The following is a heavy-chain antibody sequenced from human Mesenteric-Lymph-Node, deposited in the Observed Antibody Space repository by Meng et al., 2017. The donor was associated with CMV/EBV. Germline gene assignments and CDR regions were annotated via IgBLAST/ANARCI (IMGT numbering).Heavy chain of an antibody. CDR2: IYYSGSA. V-gene: IGHV4-39*07. Sequence: SETLSLTCTVSGGSISNSAKNWGWIRQSPGTGLEWIGNIYYSGSAFYNPSLKSRVTISVDRSKNQFYLKLNSMTAADTAVYYCAREGVGGVIGERWFDAWGQGTLVTVSS. D-gene: IGHD3-16*02. J-gene: IGHJ5*02. CDR1: GGSISNSAKN. CDR3: AREGVGGVIGERWFDA.